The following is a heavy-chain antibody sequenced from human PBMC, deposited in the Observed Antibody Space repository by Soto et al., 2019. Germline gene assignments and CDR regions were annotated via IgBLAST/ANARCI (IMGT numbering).Heavy chain of an antibody. J-gene: IGHJ5*02. D-gene: IGHD1-26*01. CDR2: ISAYNGNT. CDR1: GYTLTSYG. CDR3: ARDSVAIVGAGVYNWFDP. V-gene: IGHV1-18*04. Sequence: ASVKVSCKASGYTLTSYGISWVRQAPGQGLEWMGWISAYNGNTNYAQKLQGRVTMTTDTSTSTAYMELRSLRSDDTAVYYCARDSVAIVGAGVYNWFDPWGQGTLVTVS.